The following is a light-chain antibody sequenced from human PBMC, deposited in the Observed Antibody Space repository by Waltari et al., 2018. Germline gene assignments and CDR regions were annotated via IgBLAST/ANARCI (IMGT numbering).Light chain of an antibody. CDR3: QTGGHGTWV. CDR2: VNSDGSH. V-gene: IGLV4-69*01. Sequence: QLVLTQSHSASASLRASVTLTCTPSSGHSSNDLASAQQQPEKAPRYLMKVNSDGSHSKGDEIPDRFSGSSSGAVRCLTIACLQSEDEADYYCQTGGHGTWVVGGGTKLTVL. J-gene: IGLJ3*02. CDR1: SGHSSND.